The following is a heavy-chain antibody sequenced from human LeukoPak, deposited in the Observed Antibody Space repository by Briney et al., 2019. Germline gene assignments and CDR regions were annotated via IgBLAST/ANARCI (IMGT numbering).Heavy chain of an antibody. CDR2: IYYSGST. CDR3: ARGSRVVWWLRLDY. CDR1: GFTFSNAW. D-gene: IGHD5-12*01. J-gene: IGHJ4*02. V-gene: IGHV4-4*02. Sequence: GSLRLSCAASGFTFSNAWMSWVRQAPGKGLEWIGSIYYSGSTYYNPSLKSRVTISVDTSKNQFSLKLSSVTAADTAVYYCARGSRVVWWLRLDYWGQGTLVTVSS.